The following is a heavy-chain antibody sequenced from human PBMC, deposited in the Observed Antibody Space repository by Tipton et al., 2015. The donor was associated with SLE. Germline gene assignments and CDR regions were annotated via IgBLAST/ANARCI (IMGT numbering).Heavy chain of an antibody. J-gene: IGHJ4*02. D-gene: IGHD2-21*01. Sequence: TLSLTCTVSGGSISSGSYYWSWIRRPAGKGLEWIGRIYISGSTSFNPSLKSRVTMSVDTSKNQFSLKLSSVTAADTAVYFCARADRGNCRNSDCYIFDYWGQGTPVTVSS. V-gene: IGHV4-61*02. CDR1: GGSISSGSYY. CDR2: IYISGST. CDR3: ARADRGNCRNSDCYIFDY.